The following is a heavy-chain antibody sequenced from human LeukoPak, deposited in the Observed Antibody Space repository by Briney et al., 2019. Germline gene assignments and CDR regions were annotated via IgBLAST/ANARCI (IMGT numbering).Heavy chain of an antibody. CDR1: GFTFSSYA. CDR3: AKVGLGSGHIGPFDY. J-gene: IGHJ4*02. CDR2: ISGSGGST. Sequence: GGSLRLSCAASGFTFSSYAMSWVRQAPGKGLEWVSAISGSGGSTYYADSVKGRFTISRDNSKNTLYLQMNSLRAEDSAVYYCAKVGLGSGHIGPFDYWGQGTLVTVSS. V-gene: IGHV3-23*01. D-gene: IGHD3-3*01.